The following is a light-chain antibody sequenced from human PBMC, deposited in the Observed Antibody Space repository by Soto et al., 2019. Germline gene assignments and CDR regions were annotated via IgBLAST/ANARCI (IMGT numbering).Light chain of an antibody. CDR1: QSISSW. V-gene: IGKV1-5*01. CDR2: DAS. Sequence: DIQMTQSPSTLSASVGDRVTITCRASQSISSWLAWYQQKPGKAPKLLIYDASSLESGVPSRFSGSGSGTEFTLTISSRQPDDFAPYYCQQYNSYPFTFGPGPKVDI. CDR3: QQYNSYPFT. J-gene: IGKJ3*01.